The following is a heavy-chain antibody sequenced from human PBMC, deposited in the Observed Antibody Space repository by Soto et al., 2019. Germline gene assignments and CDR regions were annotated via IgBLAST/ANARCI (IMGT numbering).Heavy chain of an antibody. D-gene: IGHD4-17*01. CDR2: VSQDGTA. CDR3: AKDMRPDGVWDFDY. CDR1: GFTFSTYT. Sequence: VQLLESGGGLAQPGGSMRLSCAASGFTFSTYTMAWVRQAPGRGPEWVAGVSQDGTAHYADSVKGRFTISRDKSRDTVYLKMITLRGEDTAVYYCAKDMRPDGVWDFDYWGQGTLVTVSS. J-gene: IGHJ4*02. V-gene: IGHV3-23*01.